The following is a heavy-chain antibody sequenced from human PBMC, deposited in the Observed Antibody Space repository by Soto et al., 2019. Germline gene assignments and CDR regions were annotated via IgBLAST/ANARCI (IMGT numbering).Heavy chain of an antibody. CDR3: AKGGVWDSRSSGGVDY. V-gene: IGHV3-30*18. D-gene: IGHD6-6*01. CDR2: ISYDGSNK. J-gene: IGHJ4*02. CDR1: GFTFKSYG. Sequence: GGSLRLSCVASGFTFKSYGIHWVRQAPGKGLEWVAVISYDGSNKYYADSVKGRFTVSRDNSNNTLYLHMNSLRGDDTAIYYCAKGGVWDSRSSGGVDYWGQGTLVTVSS.